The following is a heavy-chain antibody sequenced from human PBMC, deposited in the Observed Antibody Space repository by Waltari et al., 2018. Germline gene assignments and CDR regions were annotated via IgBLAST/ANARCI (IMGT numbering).Heavy chain of an antibody. Sequence: QVQLVESGGGLVKPGGSLRLSCAASGFTFRDYYMRWIRKAPGKGLEWVSYISSSGSTIYYAGAVTGRFTISRDNAKNSLYLQMNSLGAEDTAVYYCARGGFYSSSWFDAFDIWGQGTMVTVSS. CDR2: ISSSGSTI. J-gene: IGHJ3*02. CDR1: GFTFRDYY. CDR3: ARGGFYSSSWFDAFDI. D-gene: IGHD6-13*01. V-gene: IGHV3-11*01.